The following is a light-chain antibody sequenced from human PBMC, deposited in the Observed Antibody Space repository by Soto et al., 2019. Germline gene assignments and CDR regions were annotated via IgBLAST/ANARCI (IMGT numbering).Light chain of an antibody. CDR3: QKRSNWPPWT. V-gene: IGKV3-11*01. CDR2: DAS. J-gene: IGKJ1*01. Sequence: EIVMTQSPATLSVSPGERATFSCRASQSVNTNLAWYQLKPGQAPRLLIYDASNRATGIPDRFSGSGSGTDFTLTISRLEPEDFAVYYCQKRSNWPPWTFGQGTKVDIK. CDR1: QSVNTN.